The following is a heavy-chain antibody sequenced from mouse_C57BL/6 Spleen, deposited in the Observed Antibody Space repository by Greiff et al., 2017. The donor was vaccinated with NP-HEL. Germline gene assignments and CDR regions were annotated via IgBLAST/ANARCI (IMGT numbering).Heavy chain of an antibody. V-gene: IGHV5-17*01. CDR1: GFTFSDYG. D-gene: IGHD6-2*01. Sequence: EVKVVESGGGLVKPGGSLKLSCAASGFTFSDYGMHWVRQAPEKGLEWVAYISSGSSTIYYADTVKGRFTISRDNAKNTLFLQMTSLRSEDTAMYYCAILSEPWFAYWGQGTLVTVSA. J-gene: IGHJ3*01. CDR2: ISSGSSTI. CDR3: AILSEPWFAY.